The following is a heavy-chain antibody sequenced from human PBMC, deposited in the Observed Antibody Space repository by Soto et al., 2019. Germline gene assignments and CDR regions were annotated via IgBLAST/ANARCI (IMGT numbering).Heavy chain of an antibody. Sequence: GGSLRLSCAASGFTFSSYAMHWVRQAPGKGLEWVAVISYDGSNKYYADSVKGRFTISRDNSKNTLYLQMNSLRAEDTAVYYCARVKPYYYYGMDVWGQGTTVTVSS. V-gene: IGHV3-30-3*01. J-gene: IGHJ6*02. CDR1: GFTFSSYA. CDR3: ARVKPYYYYGMDV. CDR2: ISYDGSNK.